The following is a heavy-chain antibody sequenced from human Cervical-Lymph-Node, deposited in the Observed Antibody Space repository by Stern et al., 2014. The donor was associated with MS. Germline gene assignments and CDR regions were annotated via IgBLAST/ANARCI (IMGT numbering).Heavy chain of an antibody. J-gene: IGHJ6*02. CDR1: GGSIASTSYY. D-gene: IGHD3-22*01. V-gene: IGHV4-61*02. CDR3: AREDYDGSGHPYYYGLDV. CDR2: IFSSGST. Sequence: QVQLQESGPGLVKPSQTLSLSCTVSGGSIASTSYYWSWIRQPAGKGLEWIGRIFSSGSTNYNPSLQSRITLSLDTSKNQFSLRLSSVTAADTAVYYCAREDYDGSGHPYYYGLDVWGQGTTVTVSS.